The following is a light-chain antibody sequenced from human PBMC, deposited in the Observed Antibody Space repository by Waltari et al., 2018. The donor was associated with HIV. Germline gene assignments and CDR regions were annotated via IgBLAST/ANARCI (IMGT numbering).Light chain of an antibody. CDR1: SLRTYY. V-gene: IGLV3-19*01. CDR2: GKN. Sequence: SSELTQDPAVSVALGQTVRITSPGDSLRTYYARRYQQKPGQAPVLFLFGKNKRPSGIPDRFSGSTSGNTGSLTITGAQAEDEADYYCNSRDSSGDLYVFGTATKVTV. J-gene: IGLJ1*01. CDR3: NSRDSSGDLYV.